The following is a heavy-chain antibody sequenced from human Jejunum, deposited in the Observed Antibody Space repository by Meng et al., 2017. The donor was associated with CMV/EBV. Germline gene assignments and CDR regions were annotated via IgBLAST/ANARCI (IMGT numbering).Heavy chain of an antibody. J-gene: IGHJ5*02. CDR2: IHSSGST. CDR3: ARASYGSGSPLGESWFDP. Sequence: QAQLQASGPGLVKPSQTLSLTCTVSGGSISSGGYYWSWIRQHPGKGLEWIEYIHSSGSTYYNPSLRSRLTISVDTSKNQFSLKLSSVTAADTAVYYCARASYGSGSPLGESWFDPWGQGTLVTVSS. CDR1: GGSISSGGYY. V-gene: IGHV4-31*03. D-gene: IGHD3-10*01.